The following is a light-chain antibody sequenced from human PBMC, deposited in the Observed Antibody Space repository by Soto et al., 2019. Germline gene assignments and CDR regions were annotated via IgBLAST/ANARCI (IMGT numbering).Light chain of an antibody. V-gene: IGKV2-40*01. CDR1: QSLLDSDDGNTY. Sequence: DIVMPQTPLSLTVTPGEPASISCRSSQSLLDSDDGNTYLDWYLQKPGQSPQLLIYTVSYRASGVPDRFSGSGSGTDFTLKISRVEAEDVGVYYCMQRREFPLTFGGGTKVEIK. CDR3: MQRREFPLT. CDR2: TVS. J-gene: IGKJ4*01.